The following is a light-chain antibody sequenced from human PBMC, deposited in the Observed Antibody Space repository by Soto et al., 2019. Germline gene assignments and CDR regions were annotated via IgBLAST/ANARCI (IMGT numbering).Light chain of an antibody. Sequence: QSVLTQPASVSGSPGLSVTISCTGTSSDVGSYNYVSWYQQHPGRAPKLIIYEVTNRPSGVSDRFSGSKSGNTASLTISGLQAEDEADYYCSSYTSTTSGVFSGGTKLTVL. J-gene: IGLJ3*02. CDR3: SSYTSTTSGV. CDR2: EVT. V-gene: IGLV2-14*01. CDR1: SSDVGSYNY.